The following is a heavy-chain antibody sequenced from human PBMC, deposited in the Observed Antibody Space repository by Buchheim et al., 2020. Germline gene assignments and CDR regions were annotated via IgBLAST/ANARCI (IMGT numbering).Heavy chain of an antibody. J-gene: IGHJ5*02. V-gene: IGHV4-39*01. D-gene: IGHD3-22*01. Sequence: QLQLQESGPGLVKPSETLSLTCTVSGGSISSSSYYWGWIRQPPGKGLEWIGSIYYSGSTYYNPSLKSRVTISVDTSNNQFSLKLSSVTAADTAVYYCARHRVTMMSPNWFDPWGQGTL. CDR3: ARHRVTMMSPNWFDP. CDR2: IYYSGST. CDR1: GGSISSSSYY.